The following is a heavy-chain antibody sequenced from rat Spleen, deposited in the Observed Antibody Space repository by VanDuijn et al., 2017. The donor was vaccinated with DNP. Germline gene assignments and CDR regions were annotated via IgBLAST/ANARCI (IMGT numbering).Heavy chain of an antibody. V-gene: IGHV5S23*01. D-gene: IGHD1-2*01. Sequence: EVQLVESGGGLVQPGNSLKLSCAASGFTFSAYYMAWVRQAPAKGLEWVAYIGSPAYAPYYTDSVKGRFAISRDNAKSSLYLQMNSLHSEDTATYYCARHFITIAAISHGMDAWGQGTSVTVSS. CDR2: IGSPAYAP. J-gene: IGHJ4*01. CDR1: GFTFSAYY. CDR3: ARHFITIAAISHGMDA.